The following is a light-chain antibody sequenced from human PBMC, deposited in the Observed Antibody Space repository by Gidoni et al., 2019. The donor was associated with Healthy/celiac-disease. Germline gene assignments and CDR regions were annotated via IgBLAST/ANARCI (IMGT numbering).Light chain of an antibody. J-gene: IGLJ2*01. CDR1: SSNIGAGYD. CDR2: GNS. Sequence: QSVLTQPPSVSGSPGQRVTLSCTGSSSNIGAGYDVHWYQQLPGTAPKLLIYGNSNRPSGVPDRFSGSKSGTSASLAITWLQAEDEADYYCQSYDSSLSGYVVFGGGTKLTVL. V-gene: IGLV1-40*01. CDR3: QSYDSSLSGYVV.